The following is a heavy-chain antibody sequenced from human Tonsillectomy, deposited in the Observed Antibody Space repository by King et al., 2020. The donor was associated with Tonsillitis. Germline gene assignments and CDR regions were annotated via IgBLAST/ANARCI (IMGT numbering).Heavy chain of an antibody. D-gene: IGHD1-14*01. CDR2: VSGDGDRT. V-gene: IGHV3-23*04. Sequence: VQLVESGGGLVQPGGSLRLSCAASGFYFRKYAMNWVRQALGKGLEWVSFVSGDGDRTFYADAVKGRATISRDNSQNSLFLELRSLRVEDTAIYFCARDGSMSATVPSSFDFWGQGTPVSVSS. J-gene: IGHJ4*02. CDR3: ARDGSMSATVPSSFDF. CDR1: GFYFRKYA.